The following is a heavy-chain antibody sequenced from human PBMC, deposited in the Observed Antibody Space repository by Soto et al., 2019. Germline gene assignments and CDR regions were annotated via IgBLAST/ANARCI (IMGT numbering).Heavy chain of an antibody. D-gene: IGHD2-2*01. CDR1: GDSISKTTSY. V-gene: IGHV4-39*01. J-gene: IGHJ5*02. Sequence: ETLSLTCSVSGDSISKTTSYWGWIRQPPGKGLEWIGTIYHSGSTYYNPSLMSRVTLSIDKSKNQFSLKLNSVTAADTAVYYCARRVGSCSGTSCNGWFDPWGQGTLVTVSS. CDR2: IYHSGST. CDR3: ARRVGSCSGTSCNGWFDP.